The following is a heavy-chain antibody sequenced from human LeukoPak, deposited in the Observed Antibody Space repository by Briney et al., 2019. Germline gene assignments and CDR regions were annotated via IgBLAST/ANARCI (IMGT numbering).Heavy chain of an antibody. V-gene: IGHV1-8*01. CDR3: ARAIAAAGTIDY. Sequence: ASVKVSCKASGYTFTSYDINWVRQATGQGLEWMGWMNPNSGNTGYAQKFQGRVTMTRNTSISTAYMELSSLRSEVTAVYYCARAIAAAGTIDYWGQGTLVTVSS. J-gene: IGHJ4*02. D-gene: IGHD6-13*01. CDR2: MNPNSGNT. CDR1: GYTFTSYD.